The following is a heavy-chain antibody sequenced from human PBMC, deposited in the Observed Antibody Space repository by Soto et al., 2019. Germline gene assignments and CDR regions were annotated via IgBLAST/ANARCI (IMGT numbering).Heavy chain of an antibody. V-gene: IGHV1-69*02. Sequence: ASVKVSCKASGGTFSSYTISWVRQAPGQGLEWMGRIIPILGIANYAQKFQGRVTITADKSTSTAYMELSSLRSEDTAVYYCARTRPVYAPAEYFQHWGQGTLVTVSS. CDR2: IIPILGIA. J-gene: IGHJ1*01. CDR1: GGTFSSYT. D-gene: IGHD2-8*01. CDR3: ARTRPVYAPAEYFQH.